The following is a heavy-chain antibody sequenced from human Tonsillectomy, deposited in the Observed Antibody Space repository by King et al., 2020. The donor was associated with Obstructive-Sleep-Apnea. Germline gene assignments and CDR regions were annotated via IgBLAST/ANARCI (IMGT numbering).Heavy chain of an antibody. V-gene: IGHV4-31*03. CDR1: GGSISSGGYY. CDR2: IYYSGST. J-gene: IGHJ4*02. CDR3: ARWGPGGGDSYFDY. Sequence: QVQLQESGPGLVKPSQTLSLTCTVSGGSISSGGYYWSWIRQHPGKGLEWSGYIYYSGSTYYNPFLKSRVTISVDTSKNQFSLKLSSVTAADTAVYYCARWGPGGGDSYFDYWGQGTLVTVSS. D-gene: IGHD2-21*02.